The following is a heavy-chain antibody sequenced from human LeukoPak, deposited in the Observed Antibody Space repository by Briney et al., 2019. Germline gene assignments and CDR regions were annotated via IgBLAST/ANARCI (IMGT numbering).Heavy chain of an antibody. CDR1: GGSFSHYS. D-gene: IGHD3-10*01. J-gene: IGHJ4*02. CDR2: INHSGST. V-gene: IGHV4-34*01. Sequence: PSETLSLTCSVSGGSFSHYSWGWIRQPPGKGLEWIGEINHSGSTYYNPSLESRVIISVDTSKNQFSLKLSSVTAADTAVYYCARLHRLLVRGVISFDYWGQGTLVTVSS. CDR3: ARLHRLLVRGVISFDY.